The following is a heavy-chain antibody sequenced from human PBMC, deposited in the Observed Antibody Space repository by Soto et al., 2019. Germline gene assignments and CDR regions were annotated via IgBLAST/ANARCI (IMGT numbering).Heavy chain of an antibody. CDR1: GYIFTNYS. V-gene: IGHV1-18*01. CDR2: TSAYKGNT. Sequence: ASVKVSCKASGYIFTNYSMHWVRQAPGQRLEWMGWTSAYKGNTNYAQKLQGRVTMATDTSTSTAYMELRSLRSDDTAVYYCARRQWLVGGYYYGMDVWGQGTTVTVSS. D-gene: IGHD6-19*01. CDR3: ARRQWLVGGYYYGMDV. J-gene: IGHJ6*02.